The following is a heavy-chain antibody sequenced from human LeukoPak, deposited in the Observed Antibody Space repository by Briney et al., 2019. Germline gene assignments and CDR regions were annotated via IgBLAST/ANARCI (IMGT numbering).Heavy chain of an antibody. CDR3: GKGGGGRWLHYFDY. V-gene: IGHV3-30*18. CDR1: GFTFSSYG. J-gene: IGHJ4*02. CDR2: ISYDGSSK. Sequence: QVQLVESGGGVVQPGRSLRLSCAPFGFTFSSYGMHWVRQAPGKGLEWVAVISYDGSSKYYADSVKGRFTISRDNSKNTLYVQINSLRAEDTGVYFCGKGGGGRWLHYFDYWGQGTLVTVSS. D-gene: IGHD5-24*01.